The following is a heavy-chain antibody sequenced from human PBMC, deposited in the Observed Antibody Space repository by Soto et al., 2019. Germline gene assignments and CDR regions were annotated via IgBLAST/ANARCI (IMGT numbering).Heavy chain of an antibody. CDR2: IYYTGST. J-gene: IGHJ4*03. CDR3: ARDATRRH. CDR1: GDSMDSFY. V-gene: IGHV4-59*01. Sequence: SDTVSLTCTVSGDSMDSFYWNWIRQPPGKGLEWIGNIYYTGSTNYNPSLKSRVSISIDTSKNQFSLQVSSVTAADKVIYDCARDATRRHWGYGTRVTVCS.